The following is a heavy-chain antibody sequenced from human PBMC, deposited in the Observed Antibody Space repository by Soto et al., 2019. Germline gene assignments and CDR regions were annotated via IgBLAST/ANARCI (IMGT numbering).Heavy chain of an antibody. CDR2: IIPIFGTA. J-gene: IGHJ4*02. V-gene: IGHV1-69*06. Sequence: ASVKVSCKASGGTFSSYAISWVRQAPGQGLEWMGGIIPIFGTANYAQKFQGRVTITADKSTSTAYMELSSLRSEDTAVYYCARGGSTYYYDSSGYLFRFWGQGTLVTVS. CDR3: ARGGSTYYYDSSGYLFRF. D-gene: IGHD3-22*01. CDR1: GGTFSSYA.